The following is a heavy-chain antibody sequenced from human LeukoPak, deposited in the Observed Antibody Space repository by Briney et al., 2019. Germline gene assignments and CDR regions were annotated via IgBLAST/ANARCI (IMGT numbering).Heavy chain of an antibody. V-gene: IGHV3-23*01. J-gene: IGHJ4*02. CDR3: AKAEGSGNQAFDY. Sequence: GGSLRLSCAASGFTFSSHAVSWVRQPPGKGLEWVSSVSGGGGTTYYADSVKGRFTISRDNSKSTLYLQMNSLRAEDTAVYYCAKAEGSGNQAFDYWGQGNLVTVSS. CDR2: VSGGGGTT. D-gene: IGHD3-10*01. CDR1: GFTFSSHA.